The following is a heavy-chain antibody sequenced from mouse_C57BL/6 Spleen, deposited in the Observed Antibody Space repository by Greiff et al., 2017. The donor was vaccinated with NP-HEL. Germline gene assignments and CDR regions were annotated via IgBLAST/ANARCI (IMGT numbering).Heavy chain of an antibody. CDR1: GYTFTSYW. V-gene: IGHV1-50*01. CDR2: IDPSDSYT. D-gene: IGHD6-5*01. CDR3: ARSPAYDWFAY. J-gene: IGHJ3*01. Sequence: QVQLQQPGAELVKPGASVKLSCKASGYTFTSYWMQWVKQRPGQGLEWIGEIDPSDSYTNYNQKFKGKATLTVDTSSSTAYMQLSSLTSEDSAVYYCARSPAYDWFAYWGQGTLVTVSA.